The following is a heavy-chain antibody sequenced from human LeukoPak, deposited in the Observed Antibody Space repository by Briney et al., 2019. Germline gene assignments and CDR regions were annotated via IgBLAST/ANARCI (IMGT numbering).Heavy chain of an antibody. Sequence: PSETLSLTCTVSGGSISSYYWSWIRQPAGKGLEWIGRIYTSGSTNYNPSLKSRVTMSVDTSKNQFSLKLSSVTAADTAVYYCAREQQNVLRFLEWLVWFDPWGQGTLVTVSS. V-gene: IGHV4-4*07. CDR2: IYTSGST. J-gene: IGHJ5*02. D-gene: IGHD3-3*01. CDR1: GGSISSYY. CDR3: AREQQNVLRFLEWLVWFDP.